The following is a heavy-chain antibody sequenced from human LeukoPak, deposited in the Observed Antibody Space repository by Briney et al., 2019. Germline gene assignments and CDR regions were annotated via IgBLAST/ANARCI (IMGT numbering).Heavy chain of an antibody. V-gene: IGHV1-69*13. J-gene: IGHJ5*02. Sequence: GASVKVSCKASGGTFSSYAISWVRQAPGQGLEWMGGIIPIFGTANYAQKFQGRVTITADESTSTAYMELSRLRSDDTAVYYCARIAAALNWFDPWGQGTLVTVSS. D-gene: IGHD6-13*01. CDR2: IIPIFGTA. CDR3: ARIAAALNWFDP. CDR1: GGTFSSYA.